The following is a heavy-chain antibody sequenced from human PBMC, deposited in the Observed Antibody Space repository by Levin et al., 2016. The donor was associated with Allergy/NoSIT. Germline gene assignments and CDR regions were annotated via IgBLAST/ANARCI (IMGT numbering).Heavy chain of an antibody. D-gene: IGHD3/OR15-3a*01. J-gene: IGHJ4*02. CDR2: ISSDGRDI. Sequence: WIRQPPGKGLEWVSFISSDGRDIYYADFVQGRFTISRDNARNSLSLQMNSLRAEDTAIYYCATNFWTGSDYWGQGTLVTVSS. V-gene: IGHV3-48*03. CDR3: ATNFWTGSDY.